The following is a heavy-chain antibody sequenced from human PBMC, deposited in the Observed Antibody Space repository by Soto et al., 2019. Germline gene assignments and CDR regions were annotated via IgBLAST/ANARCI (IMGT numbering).Heavy chain of an antibody. D-gene: IGHD6-13*01. V-gene: IGHV3-23*01. CDR2: IDGSGGYT. CDR1: GFTFSSYG. J-gene: IGHJ4*02. CDR3: ARRKAAAAGPEDY. Sequence: EVQLLESGGGLVQPGGSLRLSCAASGFTFSSYGMRWVRQAPGKGLAWVSSIDGSGGYTYYADSVKGRFTISRDDSKDTLYQQMNRRRVVAADIYFCARRKAAAAGPEDYWGQGNLVTVAS.